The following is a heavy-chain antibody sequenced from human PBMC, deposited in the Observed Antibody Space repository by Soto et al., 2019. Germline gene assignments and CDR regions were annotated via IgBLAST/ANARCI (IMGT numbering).Heavy chain of an antibody. CDR3: ARGTNWYFDL. CDR1: GGSIGSGGYS. Sequence: QVRLQESGPGLVKPSQTLSLTCSVSGGSIGSGGYSCSWFRQHPGKGLEWIGYISDSGSTDYNPSVDSRVTISLDMSENQFSLSLTSVTAADTAVYYCARGTNWYFDLWGRCTLVTVSS. J-gene: IGHJ2*01. V-gene: IGHV4-31*03. CDR2: ISDSGST.